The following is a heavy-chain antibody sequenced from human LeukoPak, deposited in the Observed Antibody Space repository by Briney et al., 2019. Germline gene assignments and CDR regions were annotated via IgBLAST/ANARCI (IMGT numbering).Heavy chain of an antibody. Sequence: SETLSLTCTVSGDSMSDYFWTWIRQPPGKGLEWIGYAADSGSTNYNPSLKSRVTISVDTSKNQFSLKLSSVTAADTAVYYCARETPELRPLTYFDYWGQGTLVTVSS. J-gene: IGHJ4*02. CDR2: AADSGST. CDR1: GDSMSDYF. CDR3: ARETPELRPLTYFDY. D-gene: IGHD1-7*01. V-gene: IGHV4-59*12.